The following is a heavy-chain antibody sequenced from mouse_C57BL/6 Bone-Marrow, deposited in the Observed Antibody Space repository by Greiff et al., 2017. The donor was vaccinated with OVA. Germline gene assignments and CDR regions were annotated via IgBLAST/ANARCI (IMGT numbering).Heavy chain of an antibody. V-gene: IGHV1-54*01. Sequence: LQESGAELVRPGTSVKVSCKASGYAFTNYLIEWVKQRPGQGLEWIGVINPGSGGTNYNEKFKGKATLTADKSSSTAYMQLSSLTSEDSAVYFCARGRNFDYWGQGTTLTVSS. CDR2: INPGSGGT. CDR3: ARGRNFDY. CDR1: GYAFTNYL. J-gene: IGHJ2*01.